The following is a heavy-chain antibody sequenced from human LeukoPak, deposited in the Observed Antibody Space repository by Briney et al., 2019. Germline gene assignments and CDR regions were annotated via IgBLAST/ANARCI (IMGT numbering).Heavy chain of an antibody. J-gene: IGHJ6*02. CDR3: ARDLAYSSGFQYYYGMDV. D-gene: IGHD6-19*01. CDR2: IYYSGST. CDR1: GGSISSYY. Sequence: SETLSLTCTVSGGSISSYYWSWIRQTPGKGLEWIGYIYYSGSTNYNPSLKSRVIISVDTSKNQFSLKLSSVTAADTAVYYCARDLAYSSGFQYYYGMDVWGQGTTVTVSS. V-gene: IGHV4-59*01.